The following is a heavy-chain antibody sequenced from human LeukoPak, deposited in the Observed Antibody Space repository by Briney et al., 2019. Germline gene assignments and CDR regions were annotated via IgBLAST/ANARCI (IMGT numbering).Heavy chain of an antibody. V-gene: IGHV3-13*01. J-gene: IGHJ3*02. CDR2: IGVDDDT. Sequence: QPGGSLRLSCVASGLTFNNQDMHWVRQSAGKGLEWVSAIGVDDDTYYSASVKGRFTISRENARNSSYLQMNSLRAEDTAVYYCARERTRGCNGDICLDGFDIWGRGTKVTVSS. CDR1: GLTFNNQD. CDR3: ARERTRGCNGDICLDGFDI. D-gene: IGHD2-15*01.